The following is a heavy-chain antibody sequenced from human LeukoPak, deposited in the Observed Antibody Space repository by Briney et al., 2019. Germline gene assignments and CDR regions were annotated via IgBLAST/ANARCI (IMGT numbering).Heavy chain of an antibody. CDR2: ISGSGGST. J-gene: IGHJ6*02. D-gene: IGHD3-10*01. Sequence: PGGSLRLSCAASGFTFSSYAMSWGRQAPGKGLEGVSAISGSGGSTYYADAVKGRFTIPRDNSRNTLYLQMNSPRAEDTAVYYCAKDPSGSGSYYTKIGRDYYYGMDVWGQGTTVTVSS. CDR3: AKDPSGSGSYYTKIGRDYYYGMDV. CDR1: GFTFSSYA. V-gene: IGHV3-23*01.